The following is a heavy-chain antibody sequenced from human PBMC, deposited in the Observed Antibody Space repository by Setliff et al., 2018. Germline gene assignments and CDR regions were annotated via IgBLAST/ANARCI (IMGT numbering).Heavy chain of an antibody. D-gene: IGHD3-10*01. CDR3: ARAGMASVNRKGVFEY. V-gene: IGHV1-3*01. CDR1: GYTFSSNA. CDR2: IHAGSSNT. J-gene: IGHJ4*02. Sequence: GASVKVSCKASGYTFSSNAFHWVRQAPGQTLEWLGWIHAGSSNTLYSERLHDRISITRDTSATTVYLEVTSLRSEDTAVYYCARAGMASVNRKGVFEYWGQGTLVTVSS.